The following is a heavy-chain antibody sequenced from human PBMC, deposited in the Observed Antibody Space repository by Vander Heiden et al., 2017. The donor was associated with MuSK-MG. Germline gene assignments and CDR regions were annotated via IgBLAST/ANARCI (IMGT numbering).Heavy chain of an antibody. CDR2: INPSGGST. CDR1: GYTFTSYY. CDR3: ARDKVATTVTLPARY. Sequence: QVQLVQSGAEVKKPGASVMVSCKASGYTFTSYYMHWVRQAPGQGLEWMGIINPSGGSTSYAQKFQGRVTMTRDTSTSTVYMEMSSLRSEDTAGYYCARDKVATTVTLPARYWGQGTLVTVSS. D-gene: IGHD4-17*01. V-gene: IGHV1-46*01. J-gene: IGHJ4*02.